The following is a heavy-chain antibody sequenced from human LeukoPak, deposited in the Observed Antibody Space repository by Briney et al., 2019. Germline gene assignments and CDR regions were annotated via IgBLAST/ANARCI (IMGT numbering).Heavy chain of an antibody. Sequence: GGSLRLSCAASGFTFSSYAMTWVRQAPGKGLEWVSAITNSGGNTYYADSVKGRFTISRDNSKNTLYLQMNSLRAEDTALYYCAKRRWELPYDYWGQGTLVTVSS. CDR3: AKRRWELPYDY. CDR2: ITNSGGNT. D-gene: IGHD1-26*01. J-gene: IGHJ4*02. V-gene: IGHV3-23*01. CDR1: GFTFSSYA.